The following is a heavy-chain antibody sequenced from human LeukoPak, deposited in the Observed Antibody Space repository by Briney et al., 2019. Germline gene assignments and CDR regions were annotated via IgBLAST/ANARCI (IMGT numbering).Heavy chain of an antibody. J-gene: IGHJ4*02. Sequence: SETLSLTCAVSGGSISNGGYSWSWIRQPPGKGLEWIGYIYHSGGAYYHPSLKSQVTMSVDTSKNQFSLELSSVTAADTAVYYCARDSTVYGDYIFWGQGTLVTVSS. CDR1: GGSISNGGYS. CDR2: IYHSGGA. V-gene: IGHV4-30-2*01. CDR3: ARDSTVYGDYIF. D-gene: IGHD4-17*01.